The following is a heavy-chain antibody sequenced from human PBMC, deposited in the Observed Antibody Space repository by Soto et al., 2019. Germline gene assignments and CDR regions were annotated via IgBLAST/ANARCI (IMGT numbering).Heavy chain of an antibody. CDR1: GFTFSSYG. Sequence: QVQLVESGGGVVQPGRSLRLSCAASGFTFSSYGMHWVRQAPGKGLEWVAVIWYDGSNKYYADSVKGRFTISRDNSKNTLYLQMNSLRAEDTAVYYCARAHGSGSYWYYYYYGMDVWGQGTTVTVSS. V-gene: IGHV3-33*01. J-gene: IGHJ6*02. CDR2: IWYDGSNK. D-gene: IGHD3-10*01. CDR3: ARAHGSGSYWYYYYYGMDV.